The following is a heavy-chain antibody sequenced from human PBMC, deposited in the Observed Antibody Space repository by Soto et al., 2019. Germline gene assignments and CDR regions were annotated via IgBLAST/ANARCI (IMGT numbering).Heavy chain of an antibody. V-gene: IGHV4-34*01. CDR1: GGSFTGYY. CDR2: VNYRGSS. D-gene: IGHD3-3*02. CDR3: VRGQPHRITIFEVVIRSYDYGMDV. Sequence: QVQVQQWGAGLLEPSETLSLNCAVYGGSFTGYYWTWIRQTPGKGLEWIGEVNYRGSSYYNPSIGSRISMGVDTSKNQFSPELTSVTAADTAVYFCVRGQPHRITIFEVVIRSYDYGMDVWGQGTTVTVSS. J-gene: IGHJ6*02.